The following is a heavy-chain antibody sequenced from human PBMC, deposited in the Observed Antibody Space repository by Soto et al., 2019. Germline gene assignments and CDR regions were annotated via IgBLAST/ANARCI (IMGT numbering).Heavy chain of an antibody. CDR3: ARDRVITTGWFDP. CDR1: GGSVSSGSYY. Sequence: SETLSLTCTVSGGSVSSGSYYWSWIRQPPWKGLEWIGYIYYSGSTNYSPSLKSRVTISVDSSKNQFSLKLSSVTSADTAVYYCARDRVITTGWFDPWGQGTLVTVSS. D-gene: IGHD3-22*01. J-gene: IGHJ5*02. CDR2: IYYSGST. V-gene: IGHV4-61*01.